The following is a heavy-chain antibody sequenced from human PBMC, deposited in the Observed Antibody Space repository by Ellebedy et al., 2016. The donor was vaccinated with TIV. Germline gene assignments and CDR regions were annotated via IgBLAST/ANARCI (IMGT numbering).Heavy chain of an antibody. CDR3: ASDVGGAYDSSGYYYY. CDR2: ISAYNGNT. J-gene: IGHJ4*02. D-gene: IGHD3-22*01. CDR1: GYTFTSYG. Sequence: ASVKVSCXASGYTFTSYGISWVRQAPGQGLEWMGWISAYNGNTNYAQKLQGRVTMTTDTSTSTAYMELRSLRSDDTAVYYCASDVGGAYDSSGYYYYWGQGTLVTVSS. V-gene: IGHV1-18*01.